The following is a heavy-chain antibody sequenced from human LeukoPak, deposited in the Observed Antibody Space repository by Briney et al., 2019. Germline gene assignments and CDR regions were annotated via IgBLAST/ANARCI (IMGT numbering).Heavy chain of an antibody. D-gene: IGHD1-14*01. CDR1: GFTFSDYT. J-gene: IGHJ3*02. Sequence: GGSLRLSCAASGFTFSDYTMNWVRQARGKGLEWVSSISSSSSYIYYADSVKGRFTISRDNAKNSLYLQMNSLRAEDTAVYYCARGYTNAFDIWGQGTMVTVSS. CDR2: ISSSSSYI. CDR3: ARGYTNAFDI. V-gene: IGHV3-21*01.